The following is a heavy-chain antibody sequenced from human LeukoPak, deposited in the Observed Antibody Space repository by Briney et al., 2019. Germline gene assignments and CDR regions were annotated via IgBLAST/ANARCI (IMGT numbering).Heavy chain of an antibody. CDR2: INTDGSIT. Sequence: GGSLRLSCAASGFTFSDYWIHWVRQAPGKGLVWVSRINTDGSITNYADSVKGRFSISRDNAKNTLYLQMSSLRAEDTAVYYCARDRGPKTGFMVREAYDYWGQGTLVTVSS. CDR3: ARDRGPKTGFMVREAYDY. J-gene: IGHJ4*02. V-gene: IGHV3-74*01. D-gene: IGHD3-10*01. CDR1: GFTFSDYW.